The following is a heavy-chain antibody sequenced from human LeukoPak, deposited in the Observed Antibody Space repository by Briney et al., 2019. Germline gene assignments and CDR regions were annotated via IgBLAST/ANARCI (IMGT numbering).Heavy chain of an antibody. Sequence: PGRSLRLSCAASGFTFSSYGMHWVRQAPGKGLEWVSSISSSSSYIYYADSVKGRFTISRDNAKNSLYLQMNSLRAEDTAVYYCAREPDYGGNPGYFDYWGQGTLVTVSS. CDR1: GFTFSSYG. CDR3: AREPDYGGNPGYFDY. V-gene: IGHV3-21*01. CDR2: ISSSSSYI. J-gene: IGHJ4*02. D-gene: IGHD4-23*01.